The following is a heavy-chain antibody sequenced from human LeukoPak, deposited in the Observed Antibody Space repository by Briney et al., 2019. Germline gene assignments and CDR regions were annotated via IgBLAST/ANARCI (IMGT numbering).Heavy chain of an antibody. V-gene: IGHV3-30-3*01. CDR2: ISYDGSNK. J-gene: IGHJ4*02. CDR1: GFTFSSYW. CDR3: ARSTLAATGDFDY. Sequence: GGSLRLSCEASGFTFSSYWMSWVRQAPGKGLEWVAVISYDGSNKYYADPVKGRFTISRDNSKNTLYLQMNSLRAEDTAVYYCARSTLAATGDFDYWGQGTLVTVSS. D-gene: IGHD6-13*01.